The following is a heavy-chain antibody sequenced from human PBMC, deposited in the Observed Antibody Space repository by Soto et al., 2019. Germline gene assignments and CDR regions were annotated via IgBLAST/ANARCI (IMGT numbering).Heavy chain of an antibody. V-gene: IGHV3-9*01. CDR2: ISWNSGSI. CDR3: AKDFRAVAGKGWFDP. CDR1: GFTFDDYA. D-gene: IGHD6-19*01. J-gene: IGHJ5*02. Sequence: VQLVESGGGLVQPGRSLRLSCAASGFTFDDYAMHWVRQAPGKGLEWVSGISWNSGSIGYADSVKGRFTISRDNAKNSLYLQMNSLRAEDTALYYCAKDFRAVAGKGWFDPWGQGTLVTVSS.